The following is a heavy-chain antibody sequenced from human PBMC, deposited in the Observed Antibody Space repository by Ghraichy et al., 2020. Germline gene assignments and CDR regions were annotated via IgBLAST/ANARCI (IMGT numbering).Heavy chain of an antibody. Sequence: GGSLRLSCAASGFTFSDYYMSWIRQAPGKGLEWVSYISSSSSYTNYADSVKGRFTISRDNAKNSLYLQMNSLRAEDTAVYYCASPPLHSSSYYWSFDLWGRGTLVTVSS. V-gene: IGHV3-11*06. D-gene: IGHD6-13*01. CDR1: GFTFSDYY. CDR3: ASPPLHSSSYYWSFDL. CDR2: ISSSSSYT. J-gene: IGHJ2*01.